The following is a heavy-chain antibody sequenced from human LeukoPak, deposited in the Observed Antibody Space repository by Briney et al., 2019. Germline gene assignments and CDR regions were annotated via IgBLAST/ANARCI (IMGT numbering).Heavy chain of an antibody. V-gene: IGHV3-23*01. CDR2: ISASGGRT. CDR3: AKVNYYDSTGFFDY. Sequence: GGSLRLSCAASGFTFSSYAMSWVRQAPGKGLEWVSAISASGGRTDYPDSVKGRFTISRDNSKNTLYLQMNSLRAEDTAVYDCAKVNYYDSTGFFDYWGQGTLVTVSS. D-gene: IGHD3-22*01. J-gene: IGHJ4*02. CDR1: GFTFSSYA.